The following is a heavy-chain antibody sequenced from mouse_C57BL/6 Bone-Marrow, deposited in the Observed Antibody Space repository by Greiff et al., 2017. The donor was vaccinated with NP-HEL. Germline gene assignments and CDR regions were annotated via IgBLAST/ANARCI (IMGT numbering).Heavy chain of an antibody. CDR3: AKNGGYYYGSSLWYFDV. J-gene: IGHJ1*03. Sequence: VHLVESGPGLVQPSQSLSITCTVSGFSLTSYGVHWVRQSPGKGLEWLGVIWRGGSTDYNAAFMSRLSITKDNSKSQVFFKMNSLQADDTAIYYCAKNGGYYYGSSLWYFDVWGTGTTVTVSS. CDR1: GFSLTSYG. V-gene: IGHV2-5*01. D-gene: IGHD1-1*01. CDR2: IWRGGST.